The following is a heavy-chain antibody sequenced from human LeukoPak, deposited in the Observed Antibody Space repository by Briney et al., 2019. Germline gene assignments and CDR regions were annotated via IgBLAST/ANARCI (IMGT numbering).Heavy chain of an antibody. CDR3: ARHLVVTSSQYYYGMDV. CDR1: GGSISSYY. J-gene: IGHJ6*02. Sequence: SETLSLTCTVSGGSISSYYWSWIRQPPGKGLEWIGYINYSGITNYNPSLKSQVTISVDTSKNQLSLKLTSVTAADTAVYYCARHLVVTSSQYYYGMDVWGQGTTVTVSS. CDR2: INYSGIT. D-gene: IGHD5-12*01. V-gene: IGHV4-59*08.